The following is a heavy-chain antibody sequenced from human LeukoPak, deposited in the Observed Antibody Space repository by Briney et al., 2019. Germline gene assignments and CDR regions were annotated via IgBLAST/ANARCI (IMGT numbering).Heavy chain of an antibody. V-gene: IGHV1-2*06. Sequence: ASVKVSCKXFGYTFTGYYMHWVRQAPGQGLEWMGRINPNSGGTNYAQKFQGRVTMTRDTSISTAYMELTRLISDDTAVYYCARVGSSGWYVHPTLDYWGQGTLVTVSS. CDR1: GYTFTGYY. D-gene: IGHD6-19*01. J-gene: IGHJ4*02. CDR2: INPNSGGT. CDR3: ARVGSSGWYVHPTLDY.